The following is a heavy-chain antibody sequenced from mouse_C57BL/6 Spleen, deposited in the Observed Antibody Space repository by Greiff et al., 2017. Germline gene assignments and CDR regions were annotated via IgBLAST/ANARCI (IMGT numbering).Heavy chain of an antibody. Sequence: VKLVESGPGLVQPSQSLSITCTVSGFSLTSYGVHWVRQSPGKGLEWLGVIWRGGSTDYNAAFMSRLSITTDNSKSQVFFKMNSLQADDTAIYYFAKNKITTVVAGDAMDDWGQGTSVTVSS. CDR2: IWRGGST. J-gene: IGHJ4*01. CDR3: AKNKITTVVAGDAMDD. CDR1: GFSLTSYG. V-gene: IGHV2-5*01. D-gene: IGHD1-1*01.